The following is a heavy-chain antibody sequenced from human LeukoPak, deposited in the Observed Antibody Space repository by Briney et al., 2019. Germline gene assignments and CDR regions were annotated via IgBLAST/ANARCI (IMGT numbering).Heavy chain of an antibody. D-gene: IGHD1-26*01. CDR2: TNPDDEST. CDR1: GFTFRKYW. V-gene: IGHV3-74*01. CDR3: LTIVETTIDAFDI. Sequence: GGSLRLSCAASGFTFRKYWLHWVRQAPGKGLVWVSRTNPDDESTSYADSVKGRFTISRDNAKSTLYLQMNSLRAEDTAVYYCLTIVETTIDAFDIWGQGTMVTVSS. J-gene: IGHJ3*02.